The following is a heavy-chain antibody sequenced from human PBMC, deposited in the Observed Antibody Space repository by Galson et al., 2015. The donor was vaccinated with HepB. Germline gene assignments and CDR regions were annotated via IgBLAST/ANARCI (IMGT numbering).Heavy chain of an antibody. D-gene: IGHD3/OR15-3a*01. CDR1: GFSLKTTGVG. J-gene: IGHJ3*01. CDR2: IYWDGDE. Sequence: PALVKPTQTLTLTCTFSGFSLKTTGVGVAWIRQPPGKGLEWLATIYWDGDERYSPSLKTRLNIMKDTSKNQVVLRMTNMGPVDKATYYCAHKQVGLDVWNGDTFDFWGQGTMVTVSS. CDR3: AHKQVGLDVWNGDTFDF. V-gene: IGHV2-5*02.